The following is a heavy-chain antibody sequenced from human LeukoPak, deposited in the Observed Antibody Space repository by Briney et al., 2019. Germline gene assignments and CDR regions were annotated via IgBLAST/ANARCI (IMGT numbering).Heavy chain of an antibody. D-gene: IGHD6-6*01. Sequence: PGGSLRLSCADSGFTFRSYAMSWVRQAPGKGLEWVSAISGSGGSTYYADSVKGRFTISRDNSKNTLYLQMNSLRAEDTAVYYCARQYSSSSAEYFQHWGQGTLVTVSS. V-gene: IGHV3-23*01. J-gene: IGHJ1*01. CDR1: GFTFRSYA. CDR3: ARQYSSSSAEYFQH. CDR2: ISGSGGST.